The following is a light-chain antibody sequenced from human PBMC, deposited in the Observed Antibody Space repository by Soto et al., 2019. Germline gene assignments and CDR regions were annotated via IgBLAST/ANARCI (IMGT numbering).Light chain of an antibody. V-gene: IGLV2-8*01. J-gene: IGLJ1*01. CDR3: KSYAGSNTYV. CDR1: KNDIGVYDF. CDR2: EVV. Sequence: QSVLIQPPSASGSPGQSVTISCTGTKNDIGVYDFVSWYQHHPGKAPRLIIYEVVQRPSGVPDRFSGSKSGNTASLTVSGLQAADEADYFCKSYAGSNTYVFGSGTKFTVL.